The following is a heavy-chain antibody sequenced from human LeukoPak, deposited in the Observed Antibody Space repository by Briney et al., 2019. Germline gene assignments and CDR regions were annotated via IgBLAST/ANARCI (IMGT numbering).Heavy chain of an antibody. CDR2: ISYDGSNK. CDR1: GFTFSSYA. V-gene: IGHV3-30*04. D-gene: IGHD3-3*01. J-gene: IGHJ4*02. CDR3: ARPLYEERLLPDY. Sequence: GRSLRLSCAASGFTFSSYAMHWVRQAPGKGLEWVAVISYDGSNKYYADSVKGRFTISRDNSKNTLYLQMNGLRAEDTAVYYCARPLYEERLLPDYWGQGTLVTVSS.